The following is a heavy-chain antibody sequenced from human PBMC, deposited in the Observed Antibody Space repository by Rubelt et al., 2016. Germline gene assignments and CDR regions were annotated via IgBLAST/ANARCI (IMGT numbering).Heavy chain of an antibody. CDR3: TRDLYDSSGYYSLWYFDY. CDR1: GFSFGDCA. D-gene: IGHD3-22*01. Sequence: EVQLVESGGGLVQPGRSLRLSCTASGFSFGDCAMSWFRQAPGKGLEWVGFIRSNAYGGTEEYAASVEGRFTISSDESKSITYLEMNSLKTEDTAVYYCTRDLYDSSGYYSLWYFDYWGQGSLVIVSS. V-gene: IGHV3-49*03. CDR2: IRSNAYGGTE. J-gene: IGHJ4*02.